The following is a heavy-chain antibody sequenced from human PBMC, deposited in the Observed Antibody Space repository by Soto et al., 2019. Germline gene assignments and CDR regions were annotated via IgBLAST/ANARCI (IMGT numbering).Heavy chain of an antibody. D-gene: IGHD6-13*01. CDR2: IYHSGST. CDR1: GGSISSSNW. J-gene: IGHJ6*02. CDR3: ARSPYLAAAPDV. V-gene: IGHV4-4*02. Sequence: QVQLQESGPGLVKPSGTLSLTCAVSGGSISSSNWWSWVRQPPGKGLEWIGEIYHSGSTNYNPSPTSRVXXXVXXSKNQFSLKLSSVTAADTAVYYCARSPYLAAAPDVWGQGTTVTVSS.